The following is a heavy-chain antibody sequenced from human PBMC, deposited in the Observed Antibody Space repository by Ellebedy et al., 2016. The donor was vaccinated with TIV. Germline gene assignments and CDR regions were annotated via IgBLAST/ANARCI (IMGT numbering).Heavy chain of an antibody. CDR2: INPSGGST. CDR1: GYTFTSYY. Sequence: ASVKVSXXASGYTFTSYYMHWVRQAPGQGLEWMGIINPSGGSTSYAQKFQGRVTMTRDTSTSTVYMELSSLRSEDTAVYYCARDRDSSGWYQNWFDPWGRGTLVTVSS. V-gene: IGHV1-46*01. J-gene: IGHJ5*02. CDR3: ARDRDSSGWYQNWFDP. D-gene: IGHD6-19*01.